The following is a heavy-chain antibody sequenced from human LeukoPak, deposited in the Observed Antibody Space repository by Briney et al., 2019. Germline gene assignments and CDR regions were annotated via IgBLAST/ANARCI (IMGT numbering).Heavy chain of an antibody. J-gene: IGHJ6*02. Sequence: PQTLSLTCTVSGGSLNSGDSVWSWIRQHPGKGLEWIGYIYYSESTHYNPSLKTRITISVATSKNEFSLKLSSVTAADTAVYYCARVHHERLRLDVWGQGTTVTVSS. CDR1: GGSLNSGDSV. V-gene: IGHV4-31*03. CDR3: ARVHHERLRLDV. D-gene: IGHD2-21*02. CDR2: IYYSEST.